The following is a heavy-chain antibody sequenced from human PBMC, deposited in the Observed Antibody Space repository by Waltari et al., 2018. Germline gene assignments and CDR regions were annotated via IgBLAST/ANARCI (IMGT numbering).Heavy chain of an antibody. CDR3: VSDRTKWY. J-gene: IGHJ4*02. Sequence: HWVREVTGKGRVWVSSIKWDGGITNYADSVKGRFTISRDNAKNMVYLQMNSLRAEDTAVYYCVSDRTKWYWGQGALVTVSS. CDR2: IKWDGGIT. V-gene: IGHV3-74*01. D-gene: IGHD1-26*01.